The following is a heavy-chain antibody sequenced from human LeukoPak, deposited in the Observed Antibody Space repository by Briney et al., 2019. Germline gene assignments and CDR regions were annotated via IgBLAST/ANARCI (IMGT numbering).Heavy chain of an antibody. CDR2: MNPNSGNT. CDR1: GYTFTSYD. Sequence: ASVKVSCKASGYTFTSYDINWVRQATGQGLEWMGWMNPNSGNTGYAQKFQGRVTMTRNTSISTAYMELSSLRSEDTAVYYCARGKDYYDVRGYPTFHYWGQGTLVTVSS. CDR3: ARGKDYYDVRGYPTFHY. J-gene: IGHJ4*02. V-gene: IGHV1-8*01. D-gene: IGHD3-22*01.